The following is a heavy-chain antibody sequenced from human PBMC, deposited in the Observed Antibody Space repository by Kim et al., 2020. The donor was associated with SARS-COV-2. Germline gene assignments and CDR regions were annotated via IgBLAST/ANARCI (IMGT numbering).Heavy chain of an antibody. CDR3: ARDEVGATSATYYYGMDV. CDR1: GGSISSSSYY. CDR2: IYYSGST. J-gene: IGHJ6*02. Sequence: SETLSLTCTVSGGSISSSSYYWGWIRQPPGKGLEWIGSIYYSGSTYYNPSLKSRVTISVDTSKNQFSLKLSSVTAADTAVYYCARDEVGATSATYYYGMDVWGQGTTVTVSS. D-gene: IGHD1-26*01. V-gene: IGHV4-39*07.